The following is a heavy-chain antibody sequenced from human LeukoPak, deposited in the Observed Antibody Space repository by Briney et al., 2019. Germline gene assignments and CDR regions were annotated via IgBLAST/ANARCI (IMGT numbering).Heavy chain of an antibody. CDR1: GGSISSGGYY. J-gene: IGHJ4*02. Sequence: SETLSLTCTVSGGSISSGGYYWRWIRQHPGEGLEWIGYIYYSGSTYYNPSLKSRVTISVDTSKNQFSLKLSSVTAADTAVYYCARAVVIKGFDYWGQGTLVTVSS. V-gene: IGHV4-31*03. D-gene: IGHD4-23*01. CDR2: IYYSGST. CDR3: ARAVVIKGFDY.